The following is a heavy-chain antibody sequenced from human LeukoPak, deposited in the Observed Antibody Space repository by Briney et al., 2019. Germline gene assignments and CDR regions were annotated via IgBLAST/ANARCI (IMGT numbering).Heavy chain of an antibody. CDR1: GYTFTGYY. D-gene: IGHD3-22*01. J-gene: IGHJ4*02. V-gene: IGHV1-2*02. Sequence: ASVKVSCKTSGYTFTGYYMHWVRQAPGQGLEWMGWINPNSGGTNYAQKFQGRVTMTRDTSISTAYMDLSRLISDDTAVYYCASRDSSGYHDYWGQGTLVTVSS. CDR2: INPNSGGT. CDR3: ASRDSSGYHDY.